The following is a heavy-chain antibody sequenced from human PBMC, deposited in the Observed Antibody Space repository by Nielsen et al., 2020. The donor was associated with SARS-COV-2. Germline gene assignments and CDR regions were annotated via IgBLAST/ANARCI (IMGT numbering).Heavy chain of an antibody. CDR3: TRCDFWSGYYFDY. Sequence: GGSLRLSCTASGFTFGDYAMSWVRQAPGKGLEWVGFIRSKAYGGTTEYAASVKGRFTISRDDSKSIAYLQMNSLKTEDTAVYYCTRCDFWSGYYFDYWGQGTLVTVSS. V-gene: IGHV3-49*04. CDR1: GFTFGDYA. D-gene: IGHD3-3*01. CDR2: IRSKAYGGTT. J-gene: IGHJ4*02.